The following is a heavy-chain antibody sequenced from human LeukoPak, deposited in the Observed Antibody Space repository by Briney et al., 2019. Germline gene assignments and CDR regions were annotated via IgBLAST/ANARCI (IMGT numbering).Heavy chain of an antibody. J-gene: IGHJ4*02. CDR2: IYSGGST. D-gene: IGHD3-22*01. Sequence: PGGSLRLSCAASGFTVSSNYMSWVRQAPGKGLEWVSVIYSGGSTYYADCVKGRFTISRDNSKNTLYLQMNSLRAADTAVYYCARFYYDSSEPYYFDYWGQGTLVTVSS. CDR1: GFTVSSNY. V-gene: IGHV3-53*01. CDR3: ARFYYDSSEPYYFDY.